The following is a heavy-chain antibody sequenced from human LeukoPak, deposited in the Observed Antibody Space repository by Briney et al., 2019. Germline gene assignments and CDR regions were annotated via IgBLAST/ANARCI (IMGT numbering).Heavy chain of an antibody. CDR1: GYTFSGYD. V-gene: IGHV1-8*01. D-gene: IGHD5-12*01. Sequence: ASVKVSCKASGYTFSGYDINWVRQATGQGLEWMGWINPNSGNTDYAQKFQGRVTMTRDTSISTAYMELSSLRSGDTAVYYCARGVATNYWGQGTLVTVSS. CDR2: INPNSGNT. J-gene: IGHJ4*02. CDR3: ARGVATNY.